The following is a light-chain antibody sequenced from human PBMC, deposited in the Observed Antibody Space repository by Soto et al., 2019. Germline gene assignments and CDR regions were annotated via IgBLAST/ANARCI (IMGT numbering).Light chain of an antibody. CDR1: SSDVGSYNY. CDR3: SSYISSSTALV. Sequence: QSALTQPASVSGSPGQSITISCTGTSSDVGSYNYVSWYQQHPGKAPKLMIYDVSNRPSGVSDRFSGSKSGNTASLTISGLQAEDEADYYCSSYISSSTALVFGGGTKLTVL. J-gene: IGLJ2*01. CDR2: DVS. V-gene: IGLV2-14*01.